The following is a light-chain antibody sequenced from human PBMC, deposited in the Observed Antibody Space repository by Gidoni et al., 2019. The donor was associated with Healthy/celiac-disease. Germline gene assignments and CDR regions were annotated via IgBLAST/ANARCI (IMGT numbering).Light chain of an antibody. CDR2: GKN. Sequence: SSELTQDPAVSVALGQTVRITCQGDSLRSYYASWYQQKPGQASVLVIYGKNNRPSGIPDRFSGSSSGNTASLTITGAQAEDEADYYCNSRDSSGNPDVVFGGGTKLTVL. CDR1: SLRSYY. V-gene: IGLV3-19*01. CDR3: NSRDSSGNPDVV. J-gene: IGLJ2*01.